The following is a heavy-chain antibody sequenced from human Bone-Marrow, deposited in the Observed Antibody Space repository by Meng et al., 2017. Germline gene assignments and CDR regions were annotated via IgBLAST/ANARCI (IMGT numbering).Heavy chain of an antibody. Sequence: QVQLQESGPGLVKPSETLSLTCTVSGRSISSYYWSWIRQPPGKGLEWIGYTYYSGTTKYNPSLKSRVTISLDTSKNQFSLNLSSVTAADTAVYYCARVREYCSGGSCYPNWFDPWGQGTLVTVSS. D-gene: IGHD2-15*01. V-gene: IGHV4-59*08. CDR2: TYYSGTT. CDR3: ARVREYCSGGSCYPNWFDP. J-gene: IGHJ5*02. CDR1: GRSISSYY.